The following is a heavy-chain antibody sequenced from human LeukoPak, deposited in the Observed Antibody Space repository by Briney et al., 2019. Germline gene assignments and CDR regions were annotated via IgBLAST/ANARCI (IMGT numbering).Heavy chain of an antibody. D-gene: IGHD5-12*01. Sequence: GGSLRLSCAASGFTFSSYGMHWVRQAPGKGLEWVAVIWYDGSNKYYADSVKGRFTISRDNSKNTLYLQMNSLRAEDTAVYYCAKGTYDSGYDWSFDYWGQGTLVTVSS. CDR1: GFTFSSYG. CDR3: AKGTYDSGYDWSFDY. CDR2: IWYDGSNK. J-gene: IGHJ4*02. V-gene: IGHV3-30*02.